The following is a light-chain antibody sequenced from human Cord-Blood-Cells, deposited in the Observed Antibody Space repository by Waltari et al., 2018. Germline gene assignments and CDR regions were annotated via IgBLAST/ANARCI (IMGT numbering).Light chain of an antibody. CDR2: DVS. Sequence: QSALTQPPSASGSPGQTVTISCTGTSSDVGGHNYVSWYQQHPGKAPKLMIYDVSKRPAGVPDRCSGSKAGNTSSLTVAGLQAEDEADYYCSSYAGSNNVVFGGGTKLTVL. CDR1: SSDVGGHNY. V-gene: IGLV2-8*01. J-gene: IGLJ2*01. CDR3: SSYAGSNNVV.